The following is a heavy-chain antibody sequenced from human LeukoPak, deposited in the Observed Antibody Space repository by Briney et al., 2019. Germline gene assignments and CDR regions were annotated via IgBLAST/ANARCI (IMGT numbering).Heavy chain of an antibody. CDR1: GFTVSSNF. D-gene: IGHD3-10*01. CDR2: IYSGGDT. J-gene: IGHJ4*02. CDR3: AKPYYGSGSYYGFNYYAFDY. V-gene: IGHV3-53*01. Sequence: PGGSLRLSCAASGFTVSSNFMSWVRQAPGKGLEWVSVIYSGGDTYDADSVKGRFTISRDNSKNTLYLQMNSLRAEDTAVYYCAKPYYGSGSYYGFNYYAFDYWGQGTLVTVSS.